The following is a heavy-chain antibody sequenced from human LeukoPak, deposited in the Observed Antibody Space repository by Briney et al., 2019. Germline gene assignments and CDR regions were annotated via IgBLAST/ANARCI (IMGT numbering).Heavy chain of an antibody. CDR2: INHSGST. CDR1: GGSFSGYY. D-gene: IGHD3-22*01. Sequence: SETLSLTCAVYGGSFSGYYWSWIRKPPGKGLEWIGEINHSGSTNYNPSLKSRVTISVDTSKNQFYLKLSSVTAADTAVYYCATLTYYYDSSGYYRPINWFDPWGQGTLVTVSS. J-gene: IGHJ5*02. CDR3: ATLTYYYDSSGYYRPINWFDP. V-gene: IGHV4-34*01.